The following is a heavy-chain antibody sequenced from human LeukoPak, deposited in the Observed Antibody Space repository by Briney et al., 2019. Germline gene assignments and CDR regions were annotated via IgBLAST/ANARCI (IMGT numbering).Heavy chain of an antibody. CDR1: GYSISSGYY. J-gene: IGHJ5*02. Sequence: SETLSLTCTVSGYSISSGYYWGWIRQPPGKGLEWIGSIYHSGRTFYNPSLKSRVTISVDTSKNQFSLKLSSVTAADTAVYYCASGAGLWFGDNWFDPWGQGTLVTVSS. D-gene: IGHD3-10*01. CDR3: ASGAGLWFGDNWFDP. CDR2: IYHSGRT. V-gene: IGHV4-38-2*02.